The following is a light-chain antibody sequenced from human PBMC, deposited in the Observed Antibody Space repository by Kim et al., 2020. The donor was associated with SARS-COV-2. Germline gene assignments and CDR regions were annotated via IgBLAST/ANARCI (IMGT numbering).Light chain of an antibody. J-gene: IGKJ4*01. CDR3: QQSYSTPLT. V-gene: IGKV1-39*01. CDR2: AAS. Sequence: ASVGDRVTITCRASHSISNYLNWYQQKPGKAPKLLIYAASSLQSGVPSRFSGSGSGTYFTLSISSLQPEDFVSYYCQQSYSTPLTFGGGTKVDIK. CDR1: HSISNY.